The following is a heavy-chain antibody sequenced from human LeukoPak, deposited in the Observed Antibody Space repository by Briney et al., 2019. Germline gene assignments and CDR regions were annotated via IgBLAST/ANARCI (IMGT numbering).Heavy chain of an antibody. Sequence: PGGSLRLSCGASGFIFKRNAMSWVRQAPGKGLEWVSAISGSGASTYHADSVKGRFTISRDNSKNTLYLQMNSLRAEDTAVYYCAKDQYQLPPDAFDIWGQGTMVTVSS. V-gene: IGHV3-23*01. D-gene: IGHD2-2*01. CDR1: GFIFKRNA. CDR3: AKDQYQLPPDAFDI. CDR2: ISGSGAST. J-gene: IGHJ3*02.